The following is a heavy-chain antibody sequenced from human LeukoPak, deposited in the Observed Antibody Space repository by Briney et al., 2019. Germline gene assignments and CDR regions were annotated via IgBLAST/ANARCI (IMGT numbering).Heavy chain of an antibody. Sequence: SSETLSLTCTVSGGSITGYYWSWIRQPPGEGLEWIGEINHSGSTNYNPSLKSRVSLSVDTSQNQFSLRLNSVTAADTAVYYCAGGYSYSSVYWYFDLWGRGSLVTVSS. CDR2: INHSGST. V-gene: IGHV4-34*01. CDR1: GGSITGYY. D-gene: IGHD2/OR15-2a*01. CDR3: AGGYSYSSVYWYFDL. J-gene: IGHJ2*01.